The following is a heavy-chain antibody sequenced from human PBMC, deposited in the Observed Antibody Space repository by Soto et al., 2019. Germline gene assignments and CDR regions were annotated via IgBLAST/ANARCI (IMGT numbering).Heavy chain of an antibody. CDR2: INHSGST. D-gene: IGHD2-2*01. V-gene: IGHV4-34*01. J-gene: IGHJ6*02. Sequence: QVQLQQWGAGLLKPSETLSLTCAVYGGSFSGYYWSWIRQPPGKGLEWIGEINHSGSTNYNPSLKSRVTISVDTSKNQFSLKLSSVTAADTAVYYCARGGIVVVPAAIEGSRYYYGMDVWGQGTTVTVSS. CDR1: GGSFSGYY. CDR3: ARGGIVVVPAAIEGSRYYYGMDV.